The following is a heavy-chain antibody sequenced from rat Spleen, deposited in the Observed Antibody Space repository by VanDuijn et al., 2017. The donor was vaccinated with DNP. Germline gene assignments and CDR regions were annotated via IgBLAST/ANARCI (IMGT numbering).Heavy chain of an antibody. V-gene: IGHV2S63*01. CDR1: GFSLTDYS. CDR2: MWSGGST. CDR3: NRGYAL. Sequence: EVQLKESGPGLVQPSQTLSLTCTVSGFSLTDYSVHWVRQPPGKGLEWMGLMWSGGSTAYNSALKSRLSISRDTSKSQVFLKMNSLQTEDTAIYFCNRGYALWGQGVMVTVSS. D-gene: IGHD2-1*01. J-gene: IGHJ2*01.